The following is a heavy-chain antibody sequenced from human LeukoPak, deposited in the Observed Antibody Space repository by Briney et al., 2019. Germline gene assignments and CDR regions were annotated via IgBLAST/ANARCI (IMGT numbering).Heavy chain of an antibody. J-gene: IGHJ5*02. CDR1: GGTFSSYA. CDR3: ARRGISGYNWFDP. D-gene: IGHD1-20*01. V-gene: IGHV1-69*04. Sequence: SVKVSCKASGGTFSSYAISWVRQAPGQGLEWMGRIIPILGIANYAQKFQGRVTITADKSTSTAYMELSSLRSEDTAVYYCARRGISGYNWFDPWGQGTLVTVSS. CDR2: IIPILGIA.